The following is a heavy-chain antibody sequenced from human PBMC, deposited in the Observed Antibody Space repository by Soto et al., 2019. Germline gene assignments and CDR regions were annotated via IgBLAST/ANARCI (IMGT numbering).Heavy chain of an antibody. D-gene: IGHD1-26*01. CDR2: ISGYDANT. V-gene: IGHV1-18*01. J-gene: IGHJ6*02. CDR1: GYTFTSYG. CDR3: ARDSVGATTYYYDGMDV. Sequence: QVQLVQSGAEVKKPGASVKVSCKASGYTFTSYGISWVRQAPGQGLEWMGWISGYDANTNHAQKLQGRLAMTTDTSTSTAYMELRSLRSGDTAVYYCARDSVGATTYYYDGMDVWGQGTTVTVSS.